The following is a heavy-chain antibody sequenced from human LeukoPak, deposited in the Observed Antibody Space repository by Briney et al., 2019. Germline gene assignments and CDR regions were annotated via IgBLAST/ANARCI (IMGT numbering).Heavy chain of an antibody. D-gene: IGHD3-3*01. V-gene: IGHV1-69*13. Sequence: GASVKVSCKASGGTFSSYAISWVRQAPVQGLEWMGGIIPIFGTANYAQKFQGRVTITADESTSTAYMELSSLRSEDTAVYYCARDKGIFGVVIPRGYWGQGTLVTVSS. J-gene: IGHJ4*02. CDR2: IIPIFGTA. CDR1: GGTFSSYA. CDR3: ARDKGIFGVVIPRGY.